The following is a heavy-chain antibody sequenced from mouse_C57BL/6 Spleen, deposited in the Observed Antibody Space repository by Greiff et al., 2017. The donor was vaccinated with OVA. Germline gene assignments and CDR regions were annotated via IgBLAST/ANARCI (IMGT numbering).Heavy chain of an antibody. CDR2: IDSSDSET. J-gene: IGHJ3*01. Sequence: VQLQQPGAELVRPGSSVKLSCKASGYTFTSYWLPWVKQRPIQGLEWIGNIDSSDSETHYNQKFKDKATLTVDKSSSTAYMQLSSLTSEDSTGYYGARYEYDGASWFAYWGQGTLVTVSA. D-gene: IGHD2-4*01. CDR3: ARYEYDGASWFAY. V-gene: IGHV1-52*01. CDR1: GYTFTSYW.